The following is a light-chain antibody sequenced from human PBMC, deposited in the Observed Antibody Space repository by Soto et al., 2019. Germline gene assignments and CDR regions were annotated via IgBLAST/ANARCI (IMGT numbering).Light chain of an antibody. J-gene: IGLJ2*01. Sequence: QSALTQPGSVSGSPGQSITISCSGTSRDVGAYKLVSWYQQRPGKAPKLLIYEVRNRPSGLSYRFSGSKSGNTASLTISSLLPEDEADYFCSSFSSRNTVVFGGGTQLTVL. V-gene: IGLV2-14*01. CDR3: SSFSSRNTVV. CDR1: SRDVGAYKL. CDR2: EVR.